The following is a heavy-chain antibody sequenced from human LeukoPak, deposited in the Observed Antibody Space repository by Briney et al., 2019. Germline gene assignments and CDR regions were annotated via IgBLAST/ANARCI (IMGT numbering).Heavy chain of an antibody. CDR1: GFTFGKYW. Sequence: GGSLRLSCAASGFTFGKYWMSWVRQAPGKGLEWVANIKLDGSEKNYVDSVKGRFTISRDNTRNSLYLQMNSLRAEDTAVFYCARDQYDTWSRRGNFDSWGQGTLVIVSS. V-gene: IGHV3-7*03. D-gene: IGHD3-3*01. CDR3: ARDQYDTWSRRGNFDS. J-gene: IGHJ4*02. CDR2: IKLDGSEK.